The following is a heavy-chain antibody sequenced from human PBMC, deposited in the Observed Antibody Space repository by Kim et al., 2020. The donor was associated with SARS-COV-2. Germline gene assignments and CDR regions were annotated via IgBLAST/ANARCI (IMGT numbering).Heavy chain of an antibody. CDR3: AKAGWGLCSSTSCPRVGYYYYYGMDV. V-gene: IGHV3-43*02. CDR2: INGDGGST. J-gene: IGHJ6*02. Sequence: GGSLRLSCAASGFTFDDYAMHWVRQAPGKGLEWVSLINGDGGSTYYADSVKGRFTISRDNSKNSLYLQMNSLRTEDTALYYCAKAGWGLCSSTSCPRVGYYYYYGMDVWGQGTTVTVSS. CDR1: GFTFDDYA. D-gene: IGHD2-2*01.